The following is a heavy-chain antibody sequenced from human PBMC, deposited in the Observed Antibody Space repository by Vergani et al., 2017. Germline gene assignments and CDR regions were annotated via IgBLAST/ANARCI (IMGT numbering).Heavy chain of an antibody. V-gene: IGHV3-30*03. Sequence: QVHLVESGGGVVQPGRSLRLSCVVSGFTSSYYGMHWVRQAPGKGLEWVAVISYDGTQKYYADSVKGRFTISRDISKSTLYLQMNSLRTEDTAVYFCATKSCVTPGCQIGYFREWGQGTLVTVSS. CDR1: GFTSSYYG. CDR2: ISYDGTQK. CDR3: ATKSCVTPGCQIGYFRE. D-gene: IGHD3-9*01. J-gene: IGHJ1*01.